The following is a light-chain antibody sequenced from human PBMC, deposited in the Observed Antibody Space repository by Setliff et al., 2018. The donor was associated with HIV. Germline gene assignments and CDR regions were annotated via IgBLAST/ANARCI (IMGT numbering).Light chain of an antibody. CDR1: SSDVGGYNY. Sequence: HSVLPQPPSASGSPGQSVTISCTGTSSDVGGYNYVSWYQQHPGKAPKLMIYEVSKRPSGVPDRFSGSKSGNTASLTVSGLQAEDEADYYCSSYAGSNNYVFGTGTKVTVL. CDR2: EVS. V-gene: IGLV2-8*01. CDR3: SSYAGSNNYV. J-gene: IGLJ1*01.